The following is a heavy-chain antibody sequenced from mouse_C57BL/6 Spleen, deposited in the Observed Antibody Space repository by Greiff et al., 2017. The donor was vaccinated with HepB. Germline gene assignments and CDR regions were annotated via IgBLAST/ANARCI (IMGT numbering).Heavy chain of an antibody. CDR3: ARGGMDSNFLYAMDY. V-gene: IGHV1-9*01. J-gene: IGHJ4*01. Sequence: QVQLQQSGAELMKPGASVKLSCKATGYTFTGYWIEWVKQRPGHGLEWIGEILPGSGSTNYNAKFKGKATFTADTSSNTAYMQLSSLTTEDSAIYDCARGGMDSNFLYAMDYWGQGTSVTVSS. CDR1: GYTFTGYW. D-gene: IGHD2-5*01. CDR2: ILPGSGST.